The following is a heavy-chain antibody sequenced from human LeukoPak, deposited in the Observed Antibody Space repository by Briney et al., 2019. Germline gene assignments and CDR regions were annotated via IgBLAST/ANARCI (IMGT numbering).Heavy chain of an antibody. CDR1: GFTFSSYA. CDR3: ASEVAASPLSVSR. J-gene: IGHJ4*02. V-gene: IGHV3-23*01. D-gene: IGHD2-15*01. CDR2: IGGSGGST. Sequence: PGGSLRLSCAASGFTFSSYAMSWVRQAPGKGLEWVSAIGGSGGSTYYADSVRGRFTISRDNSKNTLYPQMNSLRAEDTAVYYCASEVAASPLSVSRWGQGTLVTASS.